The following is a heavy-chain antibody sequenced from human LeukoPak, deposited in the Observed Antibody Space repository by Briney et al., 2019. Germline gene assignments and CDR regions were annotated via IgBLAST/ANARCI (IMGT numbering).Heavy chain of an antibody. CDR2: INPNSGST. CDR1: GYTFTGYY. D-gene: IGHD2-15*01. CDR3: ARQADNNWFDS. J-gene: IGHJ5*01. V-gene: IGHV1-2*02. Sequence: GASVKVSCTASGYTFTGYYMHWVRQAPGQGLEWMGWINPNSGSTKYAQKFQGRVTMTRDTSISTAYMELGRLRSDDSAVFYCARQADNNWFDSWGQGTLVTVSS.